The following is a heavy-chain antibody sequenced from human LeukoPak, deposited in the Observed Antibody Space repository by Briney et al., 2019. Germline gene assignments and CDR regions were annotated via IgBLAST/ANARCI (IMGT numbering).Heavy chain of an antibody. Sequence: PGGSLRLSCAASGFTFSSYGMSWVRQAPGKGLEWVANIKQDGSEKYYVDSVKGRFTISRDNAKNSLYLQMNSLRAEDTAVYYCARPKEVVTASDAFDIWGQGTMVTVSS. CDR2: IKQDGSEK. CDR3: ARPKEVVTASDAFDI. CDR1: GFTFSSYG. V-gene: IGHV3-7*01. D-gene: IGHD2-21*02. J-gene: IGHJ3*02.